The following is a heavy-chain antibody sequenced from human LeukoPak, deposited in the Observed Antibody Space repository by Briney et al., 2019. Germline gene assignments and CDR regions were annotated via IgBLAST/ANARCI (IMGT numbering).Heavy chain of an antibody. CDR1: EFTFSSYE. J-gene: IGHJ4*02. V-gene: IGHV3-48*03. CDR3: ARGRYCSGGGCHYFDY. CDR2: ISSSGSTI. D-gene: IGHD2-15*01. Sequence: GGSLRLSCAASEFTFSSYEMNWVRQAPGKGLEWVSYISSSGSTIYYADSVKGRFTISRDNAKNSLYLQMNSLRAEDTAVFYCARGRYCSGGGCHYFDYWGQGTLVTVSS.